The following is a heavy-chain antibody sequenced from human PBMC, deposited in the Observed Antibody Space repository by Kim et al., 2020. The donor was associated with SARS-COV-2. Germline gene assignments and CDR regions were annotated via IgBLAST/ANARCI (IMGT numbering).Heavy chain of an antibody. Sequence: GGSLRLSCTASGFTFSAYAMSWVRQAPGKGLEWVSAISGSDGSTYYADSVKGRFIISRDNSKNTLHLRMNSLRAEDTAVYYCAKHFGSSGSEFQHWGQGTLVTVSS. CDR3: AKHFGSSGSEFQH. V-gene: IGHV3-23*01. J-gene: IGHJ1*01. D-gene: IGHD3-22*01. CDR2: ISGSDGST. CDR1: GFTFSAYA.